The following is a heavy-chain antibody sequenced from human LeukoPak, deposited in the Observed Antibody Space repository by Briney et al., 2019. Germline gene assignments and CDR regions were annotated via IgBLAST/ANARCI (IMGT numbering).Heavy chain of an antibody. D-gene: IGHD2-2*01. J-gene: IGHJ4*02. Sequence: GASVKVPCKASGYTFTNYGINWVRQATGQGLEWMGWMNPNSGNTGCAQKFQGRVTMTRNTSISTAYMELSSLRSEDTAVYYCARVNCSSTSCRSKFLDYWGQGTLVTVSS. CDR2: MNPNSGNT. CDR1: GYTFTNYG. V-gene: IGHV1-8*01. CDR3: ARVNCSSTSCRSKFLDY.